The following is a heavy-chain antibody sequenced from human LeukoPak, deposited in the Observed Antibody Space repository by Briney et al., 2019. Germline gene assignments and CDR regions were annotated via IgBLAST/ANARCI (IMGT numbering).Heavy chain of an antibody. V-gene: IGHV4-59*01. CDR1: GGSISSYY. D-gene: IGHD2-2*01. Sequence: SETLSLTCTVSGGSISSYYWSWIRQPPGKGLEWIGYIYYSGSTNYNPSLKSRVTISVDTSKNQFSLKLSSVTAADTAVYYCARAQGGYCSSTSCRGGWFDPWGQGTLVTVSS. CDR2: IYYSGST. J-gene: IGHJ5*02. CDR3: ARAQGGYCSSTSCRGGWFDP.